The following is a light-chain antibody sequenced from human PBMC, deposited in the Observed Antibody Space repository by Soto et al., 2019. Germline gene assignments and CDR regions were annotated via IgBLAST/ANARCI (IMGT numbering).Light chain of an antibody. CDR1: SSDVGGYNY. CDR3: SSYAGSNNFVV. J-gene: IGLJ2*01. V-gene: IGLV2-8*01. CDR2: EVS. Sequence: QSALTQPPSASGSPGQSVTISCTGTSSDVGGYNYVSWYQQHPGTAPKLMIYEVSKRPSGVPDRFSGSKSGNTASLTVSGLQAEDESEYYCSSYAGSNNFVVFGGGTKLTVL.